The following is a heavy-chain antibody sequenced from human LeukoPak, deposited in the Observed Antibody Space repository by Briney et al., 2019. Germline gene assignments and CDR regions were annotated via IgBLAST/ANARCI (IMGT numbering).Heavy chain of an antibody. D-gene: IGHD5-18*01. CDR2: INAYNGNT. Sequence: SVKVSCKASGYTFTSYGISWVRQAPGQGLEWMGWINAYNGNTNYAQKLQGRVTMTTDTSTSTAYMELRSLSSDDTAVYYCASSFREQLWFYQVMDVWGKGTTVTVSS. CDR3: ASSFREQLWFYQVMDV. V-gene: IGHV1-18*01. J-gene: IGHJ6*03. CDR1: GYTFTSYG.